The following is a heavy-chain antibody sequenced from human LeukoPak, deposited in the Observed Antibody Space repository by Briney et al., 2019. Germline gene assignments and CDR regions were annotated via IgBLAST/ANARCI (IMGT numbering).Heavy chain of an antibody. V-gene: IGHV4-34*01. Sequence: PSETLSLTCAVYGGSFSGYYWSWIRQPPGKGLEWIGEINHSGSTNYNPSLKSRVTISVDTSKNQFSLKLSSVTAADTAVYYCARRKSKRGYSSSLLSDWGQGTLVTVSS. CDR2: INHSGST. D-gene: IGHD6-13*01. CDR1: GGSFSGYY. CDR3: ARRKSKRGYSSSLLSD. J-gene: IGHJ4*02.